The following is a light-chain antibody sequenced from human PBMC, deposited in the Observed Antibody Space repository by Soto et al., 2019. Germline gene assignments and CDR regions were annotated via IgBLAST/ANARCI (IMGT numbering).Light chain of an antibody. CDR3: QQYGSSPRT. CDR1: QSVSSSY. Sequence: EIVLTQSPGTLSLSPGERATLPCRASQSVSSSYLAWYQQKPGQAPRLLIYGASSRATGIPDRFTGSGSGTDFTLTSSRLEPEDFAVYYCQQYGSSPRTFGQGTKVDIK. V-gene: IGKV3-20*01. CDR2: GAS. J-gene: IGKJ1*01.